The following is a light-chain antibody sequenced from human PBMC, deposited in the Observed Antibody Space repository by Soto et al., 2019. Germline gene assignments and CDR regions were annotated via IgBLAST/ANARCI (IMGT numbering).Light chain of an antibody. CDR1: QSVTSTD. V-gene: IGKV3-20*01. CDR3: QQYGSSPVT. CDR2: GAS. J-gene: IGKJ4*01. Sequence: EIVLTQSPGTLSLSPGERATLSCRSSQSVTSTDLAWYQQKPGQAPRLLIYGASNRATGIPDRYTGSGSGTDFTLTISRLEPEDFAVYYCQQYGSSPVTFGGGTKVEIK.